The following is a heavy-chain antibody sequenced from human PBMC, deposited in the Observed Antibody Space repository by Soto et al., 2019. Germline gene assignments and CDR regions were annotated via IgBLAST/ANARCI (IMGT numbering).Heavy chain of an antibody. Sequence: PGGSLRLSCAASGFSVTSNYMTWVRQAPGKGLECVSVIYAGGNTYYPDSVKGRFTISSDNSKNTLFLQMNNLRAEDTAVYYCAKEGSPKVSRWDDYWGQGTLVTVSS. J-gene: IGHJ4*02. CDR3: AKEGSPKVSRWDDY. CDR2: IYAGGNT. D-gene: IGHD1-26*01. V-gene: IGHV3-53*01. CDR1: GFSVTSNY.